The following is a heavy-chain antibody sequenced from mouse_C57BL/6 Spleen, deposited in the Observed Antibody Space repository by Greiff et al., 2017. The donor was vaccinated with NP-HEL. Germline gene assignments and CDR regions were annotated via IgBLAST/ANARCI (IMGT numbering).Heavy chain of an antibody. D-gene: IGHD2-3*01. CDR1: GYTFTSYW. Sequence: VQGVESGAELVKPGASVKMSCKASGYTFTSYWVTWVKQRPGQGLEWIGDIYPGSGSTNYNEKFKSKATLTVDTSSSTAYMQLSSLTSDDSAVYYCARGGYGYYFAWFAYWGQGTLVTVSA. CDR3: ARGGYGYYFAWFAY. V-gene: IGHV1-55*01. CDR2: IYPGSGST. J-gene: IGHJ3*01.